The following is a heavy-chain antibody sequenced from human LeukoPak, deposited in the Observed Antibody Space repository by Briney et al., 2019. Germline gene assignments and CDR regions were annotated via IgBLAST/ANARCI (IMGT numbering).Heavy chain of an antibody. CDR1: GGTFSSYA. Sequence: SVKVSCKASGGTFSSYAISWVRQAPGQGLEWMGRIIPILGIANYAQKFQGRVTITADKSTSTAYMELSSLRSEDTAVYYCARAPCSSTSCLPWGQGTLVTVSS. D-gene: IGHD2-2*01. J-gene: IGHJ4*02. CDR2: IIPILGIA. V-gene: IGHV1-69*04. CDR3: ARAPCSSTSCLP.